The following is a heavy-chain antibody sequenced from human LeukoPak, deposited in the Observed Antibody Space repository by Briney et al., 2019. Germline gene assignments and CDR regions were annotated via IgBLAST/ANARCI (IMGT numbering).Heavy chain of an antibody. Sequence: GGSLRLSCAASGFTFSSYGMNWVRQAPGKGLEWVAFIRYDGSNKYYADSVKGRFTIPRDNSKNTLYLQMNSLRAEDTAVYYCAKIPLRYFDWREFDPWGQGTLVTVSS. CDR3: AKIPLRYFDWREFDP. D-gene: IGHD3-9*01. CDR2: IRYDGSNK. J-gene: IGHJ5*02. V-gene: IGHV3-30*02. CDR1: GFTFSSYG.